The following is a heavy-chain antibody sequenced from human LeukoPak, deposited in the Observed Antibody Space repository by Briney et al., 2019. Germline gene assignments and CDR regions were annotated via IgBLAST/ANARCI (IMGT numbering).Heavy chain of an antibody. D-gene: IGHD2-21*02. Sequence: SVKVSCKTSGDTFSSYAINWVRQAPGQGLEWMGRIIPMLTIANYAQKFQGRVTITADKSTSTAYMELSSLRSEDTAVYYCARDEGDCPDYWGQGTLVTVSS. V-gene: IGHV1-69*04. CDR2: IIPMLTIA. J-gene: IGHJ4*02. CDR1: GDTFSSYA. CDR3: ARDEGDCPDY.